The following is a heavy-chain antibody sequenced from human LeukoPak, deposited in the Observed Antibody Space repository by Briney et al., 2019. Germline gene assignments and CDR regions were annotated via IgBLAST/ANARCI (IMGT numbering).Heavy chain of an antibody. J-gene: IGHJ3*02. V-gene: IGHV3-23*01. CDR2: IRGDASAS. D-gene: IGHD6-13*01. Sequence: GGSLRLSCAGSGFTFRFYAMTWVRQAPGKGLEWVSGIRGDASASKDADSVKGRFNISRDNSKNTLYLQLNSLRVEDTAIYYCAKAYSSSLYGDAFHIWGQGTMVTVSP. CDR1: GFTFRFYA. CDR3: AKAYSSSLYGDAFHI.